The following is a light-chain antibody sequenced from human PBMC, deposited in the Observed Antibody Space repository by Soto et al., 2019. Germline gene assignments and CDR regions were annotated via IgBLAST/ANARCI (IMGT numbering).Light chain of an antibody. Sequence: QSALAQPASVSGSPGQSITISCIGTSSDIGAYNYVSWYQQHPGKVPKLMIYEVTNRPSGLSNRFSGSKSGNTASLTISGLQAEDEAEYFYSSYSSTSTLYVFGTGTKVTVL. CDR2: EVT. CDR3: SSYSSTSTLYV. CDR1: SSDIGAYNY. J-gene: IGLJ1*01. V-gene: IGLV2-14*01.